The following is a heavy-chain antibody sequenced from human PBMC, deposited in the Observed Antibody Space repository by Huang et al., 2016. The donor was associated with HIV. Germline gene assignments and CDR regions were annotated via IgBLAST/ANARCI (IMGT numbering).Heavy chain of an antibody. Sequence: QVQLQPWGARLLQTSPTLSLHCAVYGVSFSDYYWSWIRPPPRKGLEWIGDINQGGRSKHNPSLKGRVTCSVDTAKNQFSLKVGSGSATDTAGYYCARDLCRFDYWGQGTLGNVSP. CDR1: GVSFSDYY. CDR2: INQGGRS. J-gene: IGHJ4*02. CDR3: ARDLCRFDY. V-gene: IGHV4-34*02.